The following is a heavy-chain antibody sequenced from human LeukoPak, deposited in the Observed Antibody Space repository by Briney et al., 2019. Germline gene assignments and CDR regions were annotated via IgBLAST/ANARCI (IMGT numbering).Heavy chain of an antibody. J-gene: IGHJ3*02. CDR3: ARGGTYGDYVGAFDI. D-gene: IGHD4-17*01. V-gene: IGHV3-23*01. Sequence: GGSLRLSCAASGFTFSSYAMSWVRQAPGKGLEWVSTISGTGGSTYYADSVKGRFTISRENAKNSLYLQMNSLRAGDTAVYYCARGGTYGDYVGAFDIWGQGTMVTVSS. CDR2: ISGTGGST. CDR1: GFTFSSYA.